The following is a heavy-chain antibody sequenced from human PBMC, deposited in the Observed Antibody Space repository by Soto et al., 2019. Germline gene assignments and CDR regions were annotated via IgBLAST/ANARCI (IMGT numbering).Heavy chain of an antibody. J-gene: IGHJ4*02. Sequence: EVQVVESGGDLVEPGGYLRLSCVTSGFMFSSAWMSWVRQAPGKGLEWVARIKSKKDGGARDYAATVNGRFSISRDDSKRTVYLQMNSLRAEDTALYYCVEGWNEFWGKGTLVTVSS. V-gene: IGHV3-15*01. CDR2: IKSKKDGGAR. CDR1: GFMFSSAW. D-gene: IGHD1-1*01. CDR3: VEGWNEF.